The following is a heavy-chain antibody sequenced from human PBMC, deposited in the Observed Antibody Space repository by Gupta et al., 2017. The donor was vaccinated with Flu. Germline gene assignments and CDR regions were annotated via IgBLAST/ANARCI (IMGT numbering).Heavy chain of an antibody. V-gene: IGHV3-30*18. D-gene: IGHD4-17*01. CDR1: GFTFSSYG. J-gene: IGHJ4*02. CDR2: ISYDGSNK. CDR3: ANQGVYGDYGY. Sequence: QVQLVESGGGVVQPGRSLRLSCAASGFTFSSYGMHWVRQAPGKGLELVAVISYDGSNKYYADSVKGRFTISRDNSKNTLYLQMNSLRAEDTAVYYCANQGVYGDYGYWGQGTLVTVSS.